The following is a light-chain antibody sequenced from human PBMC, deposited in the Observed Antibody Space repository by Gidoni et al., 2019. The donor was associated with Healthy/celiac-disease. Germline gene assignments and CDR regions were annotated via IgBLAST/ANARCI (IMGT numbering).Light chain of an antibody. J-gene: IGKJ1*01. CDR3: QQYNSYPWT. CDR1: TSISSW. V-gene: IGKV1-5*03. Sequence: DIQMTQSPSTLSASVGDRVTITCRASTSISSWLAWYQQKPGKAPKLLIYKASSLESGVPSRFSGSGSGTEFTLTISSLQPDDVATYYCQQYNSYPWTFGQGTKVEIK. CDR2: KAS.